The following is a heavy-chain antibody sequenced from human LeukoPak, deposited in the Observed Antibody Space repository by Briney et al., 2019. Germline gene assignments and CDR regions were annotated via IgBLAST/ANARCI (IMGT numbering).Heavy chain of an antibody. J-gene: IGHJ4*02. Sequence: PGGSLRLSCAASGFTFSSYGMHWVRQAPGKGLEWAAVIWYDGSNKYYADSVKGRFTISRDNSKNTLYLQMNSLRAEDTAVYYCARDPYGDYYFDYWGQGTLVTVSS. CDR3: ARDPYGDYYFDY. CDR2: IWYDGSNK. CDR1: GFTFSSYG. D-gene: IGHD4-17*01. V-gene: IGHV3-33*01.